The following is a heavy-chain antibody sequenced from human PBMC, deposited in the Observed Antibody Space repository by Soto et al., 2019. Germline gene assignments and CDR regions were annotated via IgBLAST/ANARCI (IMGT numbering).Heavy chain of an antibody. CDR2: IYSGGST. V-gene: IGHV3-66*01. CDR3: ARCDGSATYCFFFAY. Sequence: GGSLRLSCAASGFTFSTFWMHWVRQAPGKGLEWVSAIYSGGSTYYADSVKGRFTISRDNSRNTLYLQMNSLRAEDTAVYFCARCDGSATYCFFFAYWGQGTPVTVSS. CDR1: GFTFSTFW. D-gene: IGHD3-10*01. J-gene: IGHJ4*02.